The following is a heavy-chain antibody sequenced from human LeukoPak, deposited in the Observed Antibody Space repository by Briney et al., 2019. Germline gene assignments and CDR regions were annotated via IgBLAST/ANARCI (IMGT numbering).Heavy chain of an antibody. D-gene: IGHD1-26*01. J-gene: IGHJ3*02. CDR3: ARDRPYSGSYLGAFDI. CDR1: GFTFSSYS. V-gene: IGHV3-48*04. CDR2: ISSSSSTI. Sequence: GGSLRLSCAASGFTFSSYSMNWVRQAPGKGLEWVSYISSSSSTIYYADSVKGRFTISRDNAKNSLYLQVNSLRAEDTAVYYCARDRPYSGSYLGAFDIWGQGTMVTVSS.